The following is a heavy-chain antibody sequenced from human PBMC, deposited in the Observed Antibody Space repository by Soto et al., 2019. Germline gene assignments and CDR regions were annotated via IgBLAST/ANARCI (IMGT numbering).Heavy chain of an antibody. CDR1: GYTFTAYY. D-gene: IGHD6-6*01. CDR2: INPNSGGT. J-gene: IGHJ4*02. Sequence: GASVKVSCKASGYTFTAYYMHWVRQAPGQGLEWMGWINPNSGGTNYAQNFQGRVALTRDTSISTAYMEVSRLRSDDTAVYYCASGYRNSSTYILGFWGQGTPVTVYS. V-gene: IGHV1-2*02. CDR3: ASGYRNSSTYILGF.